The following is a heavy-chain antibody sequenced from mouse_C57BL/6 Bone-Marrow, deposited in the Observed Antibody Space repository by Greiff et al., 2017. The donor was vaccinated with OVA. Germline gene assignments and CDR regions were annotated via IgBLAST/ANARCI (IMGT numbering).Heavy chain of an antibody. V-gene: IGHV5-9-1*02. J-gene: IGHJ4*01. CDR2: ISSGGDYI. Sequence: EVKVVESGEGLVKPGGSLKLSCAASGFTFSSYAMSWVRQTPEKRLEWVAYISSGGDYIYYADTVKGRFTISRDNARNTLYLQMSSLKSEDTAMYYSTRDDTLDYAMDYWGQGTSVTVSS. CDR1: GFTFSSYA. CDR3: TRDDTLDYAMDY. D-gene: IGHD2-3*01.